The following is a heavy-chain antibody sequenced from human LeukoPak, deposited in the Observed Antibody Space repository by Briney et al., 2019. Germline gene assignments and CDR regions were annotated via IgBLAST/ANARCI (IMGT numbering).Heavy chain of an antibody. CDR3: ARVMVRGPPDY. J-gene: IGHJ4*02. V-gene: IGHV1-2*02. CDR2: INPNNGGT. D-gene: IGHD3-10*01. CDR1: GYSFTDYY. Sequence: ASVKVSCKASGYSFTDYYIHWVRQAPGQGLEWMGWINPNNGGTNYAQKFQGRVTMTRDTSISTAYMELTRLTSDDTAFYYCARVMVRGPPDYWGQGTVVTVSS.